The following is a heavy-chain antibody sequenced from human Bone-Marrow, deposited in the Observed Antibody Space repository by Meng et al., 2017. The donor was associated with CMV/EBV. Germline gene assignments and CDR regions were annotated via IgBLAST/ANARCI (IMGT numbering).Heavy chain of an antibody. CDR2: ISGSGGAT. V-gene: IGHV3-23*01. D-gene: IGHD2-2*01. CDR3: AKVVSIVVVPAGEDV. CDR1: GFTFSAYA. Sequence: GESLKISCAASGFTFSAYAMNWVRQAPGKGLEWVSTISGSGGATYFADSVKGRFTISRDNSKSTLYLQMNSPRAEDTAVYYCAKVVSIVVVPAGEDVWGQGTTVTVSS. J-gene: IGHJ6*02.